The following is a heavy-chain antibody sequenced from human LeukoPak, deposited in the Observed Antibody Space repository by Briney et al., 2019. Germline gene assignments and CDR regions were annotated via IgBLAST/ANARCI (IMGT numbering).Heavy chain of an antibody. CDR1: GFPFSSYA. CDR2: TSSSDAGT. D-gene: IGHD2-15*01. Sequence: GGSLRLSCAVSGFPFSSYAVSWVRQAPGKGLEWVSATSSSDAGTYHAASVRGRFTISRDKAKNSLYLQMNSLSAEDTAVYYCARDRCSGGGCYFYYMDVWGKGTTVAISS. J-gene: IGHJ6*03. CDR3: ARDRCSGGGCYFYYMDV. V-gene: IGHV3-23*01.